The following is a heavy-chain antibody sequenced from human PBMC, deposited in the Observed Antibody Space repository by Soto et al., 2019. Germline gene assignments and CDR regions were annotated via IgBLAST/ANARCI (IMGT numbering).Heavy chain of an antibody. D-gene: IGHD2-2*02. J-gene: IGHJ6*02. V-gene: IGHV1-18*04. CDR3: ARDQPYCSSTRCYIYYYYYYGMDV. Sequence: QVQLVQSGAEVKKPGASVKVSCKASGYTFTSYGISWVRQAPGQGLEWMGWISAYNGNTNYAQKLQGRVTMTTDTSTSTAYMELRSLRSDDTAVYYCARDQPYCSSTRCYIYYYYYYGMDVWGQGTTVTVSS. CDR1: GYTFTSYG. CDR2: ISAYNGNT.